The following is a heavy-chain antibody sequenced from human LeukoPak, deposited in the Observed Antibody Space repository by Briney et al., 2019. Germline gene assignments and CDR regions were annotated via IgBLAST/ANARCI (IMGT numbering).Heavy chain of an antibody. CDR2: ITNDSDDT. J-gene: IGHJ4*02. V-gene: IGHV3-23*01. CDR3: VKGVGPRAPNGRVFEY. Sequence: GSLRPSCAASGFTFSNYAITWVRPAPGKGLELVSIITNDSDDTKYADSVRGRFTISRDNSKNTLFLQMNTLRVDDTAVYYCVKGVGPRAPNGRVFEYWGQGALVTVSS. D-gene: IGHD1-26*01. CDR1: GFTFSNYA.